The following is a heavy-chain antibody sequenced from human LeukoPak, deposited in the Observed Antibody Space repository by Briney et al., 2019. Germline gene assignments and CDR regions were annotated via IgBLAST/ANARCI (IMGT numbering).Heavy chain of an antibody. Sequence: SETLSLTCTVSGGSISSYYWSWIRQPAGKGLEWIGRIYTSGSTNYNPSLKSRVTMSVDTSKNQFSLKLSSVTAADTAVHYCATWIAAAGYYAFDIWGQGTMVTVSS. CDR3: ATWIAAAGYYAFDI. CDR1: GGSISSYY. D-gene: IGHD6-13*01. J-gene: IGHJ3*02. V-gene: IGHV4-4*07. CDR2: IYTSGST.